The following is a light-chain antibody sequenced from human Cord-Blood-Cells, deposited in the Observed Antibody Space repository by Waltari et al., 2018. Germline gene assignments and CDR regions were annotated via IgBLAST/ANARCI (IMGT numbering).Light chain of an antibody. CDR2: RNN. CDR3: AAWNDSLSGWV. Sequence: QSVLTPPPSASGTPRQRVSLSWSGNSSNLGRNYVYWYQHLPGPAPKLLISRNNQRPAEVPYRFSVSKSGSSASLAISGLRSEDGADYYCAAWNDSLSGWVFGGWTKLTGL. CDR1: SSNLGRNY. J-gene: IGLJ3*02. V-gene: IGLV1-47*01.